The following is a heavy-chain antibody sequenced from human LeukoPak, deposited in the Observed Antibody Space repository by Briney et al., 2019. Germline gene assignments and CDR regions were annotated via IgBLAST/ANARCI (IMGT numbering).Heavy chain of an antibody. CDR3: AKFGPYWYFDL. CDR1: AVSPNSYS. Sequence: RGSLRLSCAASAVSPNSYSMSWVRQPPAKGREWVSTSTGSCDSTYYADSVKGRLTISRDNSKNTLFLQMNSLRAEDTAVYYCAKFGPYWYFDLWGRGTPVTVSS. J-gene: IGHJ2*01. CDR2: STGSCDST. V-gene: IGHV3-23*01. D-gene: IGHD3-10*01.